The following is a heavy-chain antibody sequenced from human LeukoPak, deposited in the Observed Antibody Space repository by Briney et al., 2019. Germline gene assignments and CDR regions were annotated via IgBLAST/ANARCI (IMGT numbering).Heavy chain of an antibody. D-gene: IGHD5-12*01. V-gene: IGHV3-7*01. CDR2: MKQDGSEK. Sequence: PGGSLRLSCAASGFTFSSYWMTWVRQAPGKGLEWVANMKQDGSEKNYVDSVKGRFTISRDNAKNTLYLQMNSLRAEDTAVYYCARSSGYDFFDYWGQGTLVTVSS. CDR3: ARSSGYDFFDY. J-gene: IGHJ4*02. CDR1: GFTFSSYW.